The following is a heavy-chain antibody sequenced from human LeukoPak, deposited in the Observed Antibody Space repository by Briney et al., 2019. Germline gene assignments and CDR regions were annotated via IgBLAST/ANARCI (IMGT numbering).Heavy chain of an antibody. CDR2: IYYSGST. CDR1: GGSISSSSYY. J-gene: IGHJ5*02. CDR3: ARDTYYGSGSFSPRWFDP. D-gene: IGHD3-10*01. V-gene: IGHV4-39*07. Sequence: PSETLSLTCTVSGGSISSSSYYWGWIRQPPGKGLEWIGSIYYSGSTYYNPSLKSRVTISVDTSKNQFSLKLSSVTAADTAVYYCARDTYYGSGSFSPRWFDPWGQGTLVTVSS.